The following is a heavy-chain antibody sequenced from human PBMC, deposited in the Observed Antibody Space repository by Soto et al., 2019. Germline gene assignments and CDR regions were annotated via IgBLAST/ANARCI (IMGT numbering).Heavy chain of an antibody. J-gene: IGHJ4*02. CDR2: INHSGST. Sequence: QVQLQQWGAGLLKPSETLSLTCAVYGGSFSGYFWSWIRQPPGKGLEWIGDINHSGSTTYNPSIKSRVTISIDTSKSQFSLKLRSVTAADTAVYYCASGRGIAGRNLDYWGQGALVTVSS. V-gene: IGHV4-34*01. CDR3: ASGRGIAGRNLDY. D-gene: IGHD6-6*01. CDR1: GGSFSGYF.